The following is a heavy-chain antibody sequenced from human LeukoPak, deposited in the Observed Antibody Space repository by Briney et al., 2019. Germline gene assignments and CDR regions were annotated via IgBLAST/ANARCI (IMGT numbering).Heavy chain of an antibody. V-gene: IGHV3-23*01. J-gene: IGHJ4*02. D-gene: IGHD2-8*02. Sequence: GGSLRLSCAASGFTFSSYAMSWVRQAPGKGLEWVSAISGSGGSTYYADSVKGRFTISRDNSKNTLYLQMNSLRAEDTAVYYCAKDGWWWLPSLGLTDFDYWGQGTLVTVSS. CDR2: ISGSGGST. CDR1: GFTFSSYA. CDR3: AKDGWWWLPSLGLTDFDY.